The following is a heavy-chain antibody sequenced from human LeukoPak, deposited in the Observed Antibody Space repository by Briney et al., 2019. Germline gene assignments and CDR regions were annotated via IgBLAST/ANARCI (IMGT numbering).Heavy chain of an antibody. D-gene: IGHD2-2*01. CDR1: GFTFSSYG. CDR2: IRYDGSNK. CDR3: ASRLVVPALNAFDI. V-gene: IGHV3-30*02. J-gene: IGHJ3*02. Sequence: PGGSLRLSCAASGFTFSSYGMHWVRQAPGKGLEWVAFIRYDGSNKYYADSVKGRFTISRDNAKNTLYLQMNSLRAEDTAVYYCASRLVVPALNAFDIWGQGTMVTVSS.